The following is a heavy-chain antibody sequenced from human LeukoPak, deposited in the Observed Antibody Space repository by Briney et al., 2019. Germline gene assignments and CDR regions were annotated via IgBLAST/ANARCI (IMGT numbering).Heavy chain of an antibody. Sequence: VASVKVSCKASGYTFTGYYMHWVRQAPGQGLEWMGWINPNSGGTNYAQKFQGRVTMTRDTSISTAYMELSRLRSDDTAVYYCARAQVLRYFDWLPPPRAFDIWGQGTMVTVSS. V-gene: IGHV1-2*02. D-gene: IGHD3-9*01. CDR2: INPNSGGT. CDR3: ARAQVLRYFDWLPPPRAFDI. CDR1: GYTFTGYY. J-gene: IGHJ3*02.